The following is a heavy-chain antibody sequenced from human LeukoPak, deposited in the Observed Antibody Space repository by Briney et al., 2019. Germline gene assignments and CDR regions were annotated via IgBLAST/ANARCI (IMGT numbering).Heavy chain of an antibody. J-gene: IGHJ4*02. Sequence: GGSLRLSCAASGFTFSSYSMNWVRQAPGKGLEWVSSISSSSLYIYYADSVKGRFTVSRDNAKNSLYLQMNSLRAEDTAVYYCARELRSSGYYAFDYWGQGTLVTVSS. CDR1: GFTFSSYS. CDR3: ARELRSSGYYAFDY. V-gene: IGHV3-21*01. CDR2: ISSSSLYI. D-gene: IGHD3-22*01.